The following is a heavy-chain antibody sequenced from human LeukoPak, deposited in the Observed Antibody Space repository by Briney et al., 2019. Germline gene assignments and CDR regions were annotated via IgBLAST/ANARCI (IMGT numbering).Heavy chain of an antibody. CDR3: ARDGGSGWYDY. J-gene: IGHJ4*02. Sequence: SETLSLTCTVSGAPFRSYYWSWIRHPPGKGLEWIGRIHPSGSTNYNPPLKSRLTASVDTSKNQFSLTLSSVTVADTAVYYCARDGGSGWYDYWGQGTLVTVSA. CDR2: IHPSGST. CDR1: GAPFRSYY. V-gene: IGHV4-4*07. D-gene: IGHD6-19*01.